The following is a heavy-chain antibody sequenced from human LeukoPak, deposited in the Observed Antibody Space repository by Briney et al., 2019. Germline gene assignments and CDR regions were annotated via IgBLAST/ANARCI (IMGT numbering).Heavy chain of an antibody. CDR1: GVSFSGYY. D-gene: IGHD2-15*01. V-gene: IGHV4-34*01. CDR2: INHSGST. Sequence: SETLSLTCAVYGVSFSGYYWSWIRQPPGKGLEWIGEINHSGSTNYNPSLKSRVTISVDTSKNQLSLKLSSVTAADAAVYYCASLGTYCSGGSCYSFDYWSQGTLVTVSS. CDR3: ASLGTYCSGGSCYSFDY. J-gene: IGHJ4*02.